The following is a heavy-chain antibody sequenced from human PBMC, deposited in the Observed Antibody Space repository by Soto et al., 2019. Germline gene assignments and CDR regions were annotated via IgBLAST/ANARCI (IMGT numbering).Heavy chain of an antibody. J-gene: IGHJ4*02. CDR3: ASRQQQVALVDY. V-gene: IGHV4-30-4*01. D-gene: IGHD5-12*01. CDR1: AGYISSGFYF. Sequence: SETLSLTCTVSAGYISSGFYFWGWMRQPPGKGLEWLGHIYSSGTAYYNPSLKSRLTISVDASKNQFSLKLTSVTAADTAIYYCASRQQQVALVDYWGQGTLVTVSS. CDR2: IYSSGTA.